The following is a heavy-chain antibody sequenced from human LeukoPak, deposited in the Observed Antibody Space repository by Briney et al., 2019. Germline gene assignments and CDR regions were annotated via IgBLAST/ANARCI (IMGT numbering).Heavy chain of an antibody. D-gene: IGHD1-26*01. J-gene: IGHJ6*03. Sequence: PRGSLRLSRAASEFSVGSNYMTWVRQAPGRGLEGVSLIYSGGSTYYADSVKRRFTISRDNSKNTLYLQMNSLRAEDTAVYYCAKGRGWEASYYYYYMDGWGKGTTVTISS. CDR1: EFSVGSNY. CDR3: AKGRGWEASYYYYYMDG. CDR2: IYSGGST. V-gene: IGHV3-66*02.